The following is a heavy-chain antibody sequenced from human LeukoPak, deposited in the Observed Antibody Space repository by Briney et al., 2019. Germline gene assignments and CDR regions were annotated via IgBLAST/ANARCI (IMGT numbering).Heavy chain of an antibody. CDR3: ARILGYCSGGSCYSAYYYYYMDV. CDR2: IYYSGST. CDR1: GGSISSSSYY. J-gene: IGHJ6*03. Sequence: SETLSLTCTVSGGSISSSSYYWGWIRQPPGKGLEWIGSIYYSGSTYYNPSLKSRVTISVDTSKNQFSLKLSSVTAADTAVYYCARILGYCSGGSCYSAYYYYYMDVWGKGTTVTVSS. D-gene: IGHD2-15*01. V-gene: IGHV4-39*07.